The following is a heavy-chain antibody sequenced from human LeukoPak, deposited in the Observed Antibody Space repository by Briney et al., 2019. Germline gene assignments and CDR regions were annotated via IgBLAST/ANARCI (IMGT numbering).Heavy chain of an antibody. V-gene: IGHV1-69*13. Sequence: ASVKVSCKASRGTFSSYAISWVRQAPGQGLEWMGGVIPIFGTANYAQKFPGRVTITADESTSTAYLELSSLKSEGAAVYYGARKLTDFDYWGQGTLVTVSS. CDR1: RGTFSSYA. J-gene: IGHJ4*02. D-gene: IGHD3-16*01. CDR2: VIPIFGTA. CDR3: ARKLTDFDY.